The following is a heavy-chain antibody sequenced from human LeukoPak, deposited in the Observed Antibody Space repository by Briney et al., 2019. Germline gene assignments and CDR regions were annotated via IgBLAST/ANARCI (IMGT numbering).Heavy chain of an antibody. CDR3: ARVSYYYGSGSYHYFDY. CDR2: IYSGGST. J-gene: IGHJ4*02. D-gene: IGHD3-10*01. Sequence: GGSLRLSCAASGFTVSSNYMSWVRQAPGKGLEWVSVIYSGGSTYYADSVKGRFTISRDNSKNTLYLQMNSLRAEDTAVYYCARVSYYYGSGSYHYFDYWGQGTLVTVSS. V-gene: IGHV3-53*01. CDR1: GFTVSSNY.